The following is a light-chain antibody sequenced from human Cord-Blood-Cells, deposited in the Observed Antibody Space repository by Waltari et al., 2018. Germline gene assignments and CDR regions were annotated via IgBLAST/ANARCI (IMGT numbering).Light chain of an antibody. Sequence: EIVLTQSPATLSLSPGERATLSCRASQSVSSYLAWYQQKPGQAPRLLIYAASNRATGIPARFSVSGSGTDFTLTISSLEPEDFAVYYCQQRSNWPPLTFGGGTKVEIK. CDR1: QSVSSY. CDR2: AAS. V-gene: IGKV3-11*01. J-gene: IGKJ4*01. CDR3: QQRSNWPPLT.